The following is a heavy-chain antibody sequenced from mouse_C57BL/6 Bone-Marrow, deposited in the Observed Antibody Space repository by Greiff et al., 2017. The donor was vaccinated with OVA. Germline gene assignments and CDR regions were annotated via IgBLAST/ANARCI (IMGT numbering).Heavy chain of an antibody. V-gene: IGHV1-50*01. CDR3: TRGWRTAYYFDF. CDR2: IDPSDSYT. CDR1: GYTFTSYW. J-gene: IGHJ2*01. D-gene: IGHD1-1*02. Sequence: VQLQQPGAELVKPGASVKLSCKASGYTFTSYWMQWVKQRPGQGLEWIGEIDPSDSYTNYNQKFKGKATLTVDTSSSTAYMQLSSLTSEDSAVYYCTRGWRTAYYFDFWGKGTTRTVSS.